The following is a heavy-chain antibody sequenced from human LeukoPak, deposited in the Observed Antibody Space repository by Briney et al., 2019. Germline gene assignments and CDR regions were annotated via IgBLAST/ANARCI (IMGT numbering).Heavy chain of an antibody. CDR3: AKGGGSSGRSYYFDY. J-gene: IGHJ4*02. CDR1: GFSFSFYW. V-gene: IGHV3-74*01. D-gene: IGHD6-19*01. Sequence: PGGSLRLSCAASGFSFSFYWMHWVRQAPGKGPVWVSRIKTDGSIADYADSVKGRFTISRDNPKNTMNLQMNSLRAEDTAVYYCAKGGGSSGRSYYFDYWGQGTLVTVSS. CDR2: IKTDGSIA.